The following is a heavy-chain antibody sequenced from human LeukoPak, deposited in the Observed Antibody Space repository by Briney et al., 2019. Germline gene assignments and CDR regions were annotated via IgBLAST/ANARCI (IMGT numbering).Heavy chain of an antibody. CDR3: AGSIVAMNRFDP. Sequence: ASVKVSCKASGYTFTSYGISWVRQAPGQGPEWMGWISAYNGNTNYAQKFQGRVTMTTDTSTSTAYMELRSLRSDDTAVYYCAGSIVAMNRFDPWGQGTLVTVSS. J-gene: IGHJ5*02. D-gene: IGHD5-12*01. V-gene: IGHV1-18*01. CDR1: GYTFTSYG. CDR2: ISAYNGNT.